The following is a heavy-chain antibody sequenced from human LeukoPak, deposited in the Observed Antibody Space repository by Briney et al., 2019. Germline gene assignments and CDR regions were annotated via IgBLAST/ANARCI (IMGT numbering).Heavy chain of an antibody. V-gene: IGHV1-46*01. J-gene: IGHJ6*03. Sequence: AASVKVSCKASGYTFTSYYMHWVRQAPGQGLEWMGIINPSGGSTSYAQKFQGRVTMTRDMSTSTVYMELSSLRSEDTAVYYCARGGDYGDYGGPNYYYYYYMDVWGKGTTVTVSS. CDR2: INPSGGST. D-gene: IGHD4-17*01. CDR1: GYTFTSYY. CDR3: ARGGDYGDYGGPNYYYYYYMDV.